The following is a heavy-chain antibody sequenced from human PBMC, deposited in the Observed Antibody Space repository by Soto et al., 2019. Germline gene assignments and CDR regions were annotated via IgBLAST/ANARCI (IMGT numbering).Heavy chain of an antibody. V-gene: IGHV5-10-1*01. CDR3: AREIYDSDQGANVQYYFDS. J-gene: IGHJ4*02. D-gene: IGHD1-1*01. CDR1: GYSFAGYW. CDR2: IDPSDSQT. Sequence: GASLKISCKGSGYSFAGYWITWVRQKPGKGLEWMGRIDPSDSQTYYSPSFRGHVTISVTKSITTVFLQWSSLRASDTAMYYCAREIYDSDQGANVQYYFDSWGQGNPVSVSS.